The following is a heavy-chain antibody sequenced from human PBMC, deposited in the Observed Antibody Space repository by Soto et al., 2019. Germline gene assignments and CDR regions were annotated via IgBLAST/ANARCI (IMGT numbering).Heavy chain of an antibody. V-gene: IGHV4-59*01. CDR2: IYYSGNT. J-gene: IGHJ3*02. CDR1: GGSISSYD. D-gene: IGHD3-22*01. Sequence: SETLSLTCTVSGGSISSYDWSWIRQPPGKGLEWIGYIYYSGNTNYHPSLKSRVTISVDTSKNQFSLKLSSVTAADTAVYYCARRNRRGSYYDSRGYYAGAFDIWGQGRMVT. CDR3: ARRNRRGSYYDSRGYYAGAFDI.